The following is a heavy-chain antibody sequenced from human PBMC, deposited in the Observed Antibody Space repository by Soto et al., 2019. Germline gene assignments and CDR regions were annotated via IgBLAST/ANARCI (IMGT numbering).Heavy chain of an antibody. V-gene: IGHV3-7*04. CDR2: IKPDGSEK. Sequence: GGSLRLSCAASGFTFSTYWMSWVRQAPGKGLEWVANIKPDGSEKWYADSVKGRFTIFRDNAKNSLYLQMNSLRAEDTAVYYCARGDYYDSSGPFSDAFDIWGQGTMVTVSS. CDR1: GFTFSTYW. CDR3: ARGDYYDSSGPFSDAFDI. D-gene: IGHD3-22*01. J-gene: IGHJ3*02.